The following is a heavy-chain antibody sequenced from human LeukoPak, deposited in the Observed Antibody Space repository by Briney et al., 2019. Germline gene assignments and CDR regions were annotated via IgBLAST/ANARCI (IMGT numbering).Heavy chain of an antibody. CDR2: ISGSGGST. V-gene: IGHV3-23*01. D-gene: IGHD4-11*01. J-gene: IGHJ5*01. Sequence: GGSLRLSCAASGFTFSSYAMSWVRQAPGKGLEWVSAISGSGGSTYYADSVKGRFTISRDNSKNTLYLQMNSLRAEDTAIYYCAKDSHDYSSYGWFDSWGRGTLATVSA. CDR1: GFTFSSYA. CDR3: AKDSHDYSSYGWFDS.